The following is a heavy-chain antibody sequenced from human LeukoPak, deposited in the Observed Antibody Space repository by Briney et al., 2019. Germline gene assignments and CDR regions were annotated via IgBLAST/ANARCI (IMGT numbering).Heavy chain of an antibody. J-gene: IGHJ4*02. D-gene: IGHD4-17*01. CDR1: GFTFSSYG. V-gene: IGHV3-30*18. CDR3: AKGTPLDSGDEYYFDS. CDR2: ISYDGSNK. Sequence: GGSLRLSCAASGFTFSSYGMHWVRQAPGKGLEWVAVISYDGSNKYYADSVKGRFTISRDNSKNTLYLQMNSLRAEDTALYYCAKGTPLDSGDEYYFDSWGQGTLVTVSS.